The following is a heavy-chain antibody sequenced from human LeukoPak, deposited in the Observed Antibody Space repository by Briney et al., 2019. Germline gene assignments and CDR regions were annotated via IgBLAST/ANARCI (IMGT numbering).Heavy chain of an antibody. CDR1: GFTFSSYG. D-gene: IGHD1-26*01. J-gene: IGHJ6*03. CDR2: ISGSGGST. V-gene: IGHV3-23*01. Sequence: GGSLRLSCAASGFTFSSYGMSWVRQAPGKGLEWVSAISGSGGSTYYADSVKGRFTISRDNSKNTLYLQMNSLRAEDTAVYYCAKAGIVATPATAYYYSMDVWGKGTTVTISS. CDR3: AKAGIVATPATAYYYSMDV.